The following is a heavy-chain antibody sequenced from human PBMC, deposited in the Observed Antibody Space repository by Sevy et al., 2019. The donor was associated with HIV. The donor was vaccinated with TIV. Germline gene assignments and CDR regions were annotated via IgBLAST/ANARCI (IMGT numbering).Heavy chain of an antibody. V-gene: IGHV3-11*06. CDR2: ISSSSSYT. CDR3: ARYMAAAGTKTLDY. J-gene: IGHJ4*02. CDR1: GFTFSDYY. D-gene: IGHD6-13*01. Sequence: GGSLRLSCAASGFTFSDYYMSWIRQAPGKGLEWVSYISSSSSYTNYADSVKGRFTISRDNAKNSLYLQMNSLRAEDTAVYYCARYMAAAGTKTLDYWGQGTLVTVSS.